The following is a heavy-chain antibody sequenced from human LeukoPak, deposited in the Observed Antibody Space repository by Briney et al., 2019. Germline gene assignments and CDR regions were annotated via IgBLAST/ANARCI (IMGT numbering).Heavy chain of an antibody. J-gene: IGHJ5*02. CDR3: ATDMYSGSGSGSVFDP. D-gene: IGHD3-10*01. Sequence: GGSLRLSCAASGFTFSSYEMNWVRQAPGKGLERVSYISSSGRTMYYADSVKGRFTISRDNAKNSLYLQMNSLRAEDTALYYCATDMYSGSGSGSVFDPWGQGTLVTVSS. CDR2: ISSSGRTM. V-gene: IGHV3-48*03. CDR1: GFTFSSYE.